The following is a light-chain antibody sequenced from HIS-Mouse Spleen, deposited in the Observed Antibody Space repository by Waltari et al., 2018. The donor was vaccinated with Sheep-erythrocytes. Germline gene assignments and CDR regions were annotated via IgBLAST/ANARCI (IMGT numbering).Light chain of an antibody. V-gene: IGLV1-44*01. CDR3: AAWDDSLNGYWV. Sequence: QSVLTQPPSASGTPGQRVTISCSGSSSNIGSNTVNWYPQPPGTAPKLLTFSNNRRPSGFPDRFSGSKSGTSASLAISGLQSEDEADYYCAAWDDSLNGYWVFGGGTKLTVL. J-gene: IGLJ3*02. CDR1: SSNIGSNT. CDR2: SNN.